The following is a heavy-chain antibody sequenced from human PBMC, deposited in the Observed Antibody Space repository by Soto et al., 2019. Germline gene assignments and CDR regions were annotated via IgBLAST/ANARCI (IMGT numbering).Heavy chain of an antibody. D-gene: IGHD6-19*01. Sequence: GGSLRLSCAASGFTVSSNYMRWVRQAPGKGLEWVSVIYSGGSTYYADSVKGRFTISRHNSKNTLYLQMNSLRAEDTAVYYCARLNSGYSSGWYAFDIWGQGTMVTVSS. CDR1: GFTVSSNY. CDR3: ARLNSGYSSGWYAFDI. CDR2: IYSGGST. V-gene: IGHV3-53*04. J-gene: IGHJ3*02.